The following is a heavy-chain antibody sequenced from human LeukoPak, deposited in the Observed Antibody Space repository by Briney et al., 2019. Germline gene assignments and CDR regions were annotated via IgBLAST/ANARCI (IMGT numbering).Heavy chain of an antibody. CDR2: IYTSGST. CDR1: GGSISSGSYY. CDR3: AREGGDGYSSSSLVY. V-gene: IGHV4-61*02. Sequence: PSETLSLTCTVSGGSISSGSYYWSWIRQPAGKGLEWIGRIYTSGSTNYNPSLKSRVTISVDTSKNQFSLRLSSVTAADTAVYYCAREGGDGYSSSSLVYWGQGTLVTVSS. J-gene: IGHJ4*02. D-gene: IGHD6-6*01.